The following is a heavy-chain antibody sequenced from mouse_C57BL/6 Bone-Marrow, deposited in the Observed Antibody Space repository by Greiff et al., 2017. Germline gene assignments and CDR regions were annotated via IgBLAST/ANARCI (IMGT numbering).Heavy chain of an antibody. CDR3: ARFYYYGSSPHWYFDV. V-gene: IGHV1-76*01. D-gene: IGHD1-1*01. CDR2: IYPGSGNT. CDR1: GYTFTDYY. Sequence: QVQLKESGAELVRPGASVKLSCKASGYTFTDYYINWVKQRPGQGLEWIARIYPGSGNTYYNEKFKGKATLTAEKSSSTAYMQLRSLTSEASAVYFCARFYYYGSSPHWYFDVWGTGTTVTVSS. J-gene: IGHJ1*03.